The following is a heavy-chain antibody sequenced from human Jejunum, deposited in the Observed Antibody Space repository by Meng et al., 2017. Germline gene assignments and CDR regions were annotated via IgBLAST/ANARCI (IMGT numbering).Heavy chain of an antibody. CDR1: EFTFSKSG. CDR2: IWYDGSNK. Sequence: GGSLRPSCTASEFTFSKSGMHWVRQAPGKGLGWVAVIWYDGSNKKYAESVRGRFTIARNNSRNTLYLEMNSLTVDDTATYHCARDCGTLPSGTSGLDLWGQGTTVTVSS. D-gene: IGHD1-26*01. V-gene: IGHV3-33*01. J-gene: IGHJ6*02. CDR3: ARDCGTLPSGTSGLDL.